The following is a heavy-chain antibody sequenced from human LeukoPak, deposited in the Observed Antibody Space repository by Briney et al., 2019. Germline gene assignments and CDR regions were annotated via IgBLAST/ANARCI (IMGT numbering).Heavy chain of an antibody. J-gene: IGHJ2*01. V-gene: IGHV3-53*01. D-gene: IGHD3-10*01. CDR3: ARDFYGSGSHRYFDL. Sequence: GSLRLSCAASGFTVSSYYMSWVRQAPGKGLEWVSVIYSGGTTHYADSVRGRFTISRDNSKNTLYLQMNSLRAEDTAVYYCARDFYGSGSHRYFDLWGRGTLVTVSS. CDR1: GFTVSSYY. CDR2: IYSGGTT.